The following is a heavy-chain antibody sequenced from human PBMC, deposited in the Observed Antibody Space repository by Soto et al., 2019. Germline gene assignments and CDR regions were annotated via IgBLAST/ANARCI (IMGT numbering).Heavy chain of an antibody. CDR2: IIPIFGTA. V-gene: IGHV1-69*01. J-gene: IGHJ6*02. Sequence: QVQLVQSGAEVKKPGSSVKVSCKASGGTFSSYAISWVRQAPGQGLEWMGGIIPIFGTANYAQKFQGRVTITADESTSTAYMELSSLRSEDTAVYYCARDRGYCSSTSCYTEAGYYYYGMDVWGQGTTVTVSS. CDR1: GGTFSSYA. CDR3: ARDRGYCSSTSCYTEAGYYYYGMDV. D-gene: IGHD2-2*02.